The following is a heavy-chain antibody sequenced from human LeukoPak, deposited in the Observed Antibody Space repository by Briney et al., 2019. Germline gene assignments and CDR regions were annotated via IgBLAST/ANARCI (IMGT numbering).Heavy chain of an antibody. CDR3: ARLDRVTIFGVVITHGAFDI. Sequence: SETLSLTCTVSGGSISSYYWSWIRQPPGKGLEWIGYIYYSGSTNYNPSLKSRVTISVDRSKSQFSLKLSSVTAADTAVYYCARLDRVTIFGVVITHGAFDIWGQGTMVTVSS. V-gene: IGHV4-59*12. CDR2: IYYSGST. J-gene: IGHJ3*02. D-gene: IGHD3-3*01. CDR1: GGSISSYY.